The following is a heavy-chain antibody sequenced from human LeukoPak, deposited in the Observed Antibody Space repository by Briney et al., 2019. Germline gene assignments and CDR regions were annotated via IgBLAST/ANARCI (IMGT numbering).Heavy chain of an antibody. D-gene: IGHD6-13*01. V-gene: IGHV4-34*01. J-gene: IGHJ4*02. CDR1: GGSFSGYY. CDR2: INHSGST. CDR3: ARHVRGSWYIQGFDY. Sequence: SETLSLTCAVYGGSFSGYYWSWIRQPPGKGLEWIGEINHSGSTNYNPSLKSQVTISVDTSKNQFSLKLSSVTAADTAVYYCARHVRGSWYIQGFDYWGQGTLVTVSS.